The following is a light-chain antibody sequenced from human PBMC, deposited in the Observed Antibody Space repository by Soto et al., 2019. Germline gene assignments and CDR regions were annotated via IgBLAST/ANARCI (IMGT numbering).Light chain of an antibody. J-gene: IGLJ1*01. CDR1: SSNIGRNT. CDR3: KSYAGSNTYV. V-gene: IGLV1-44*01. CDR2: SSD. Sequence: QSVLTQSPSVSGTPGQRVTISCSGSSSNIGRNTVNWYQQLPGKAPKLLIYSSDQRPSGVPDRFSGSKSGNTASLTVSGLQAADEADYFCKSYAGSNTYVFGSGTKVTVL.